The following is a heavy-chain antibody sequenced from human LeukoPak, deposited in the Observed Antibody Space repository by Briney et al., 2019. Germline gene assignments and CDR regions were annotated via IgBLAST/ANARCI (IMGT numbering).Heavy chain of an antibody. CDR1: GGSISSYC. D-gene: IGHD3-22*01. V-gene: IGHV4-59*01. Sequence: PSETLSLTCTVSGGSISSYCWSWIRQPPGKGLEWIGYIYYSGSTNYNPSLKSRVTISVDTSKNQFSLKLSSVTAADTAVYYCARGLSYDSSGYYYHNYYNYYYKYVQGKGTTVT. CDR2: IYYSGST. J-gene: IGHJ6*03. CDR3: ARGLSYDSSGYYYHNYYNYYYKYV.